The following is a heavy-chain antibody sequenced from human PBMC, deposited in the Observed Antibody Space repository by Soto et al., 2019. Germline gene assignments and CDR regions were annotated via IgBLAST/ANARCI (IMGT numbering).Heavy chain of an antibody. Sequence: EVQLVESGGGLVKPGGSLRLSCAASGFTFSNAWMSWVRQAPGKGLEWVGRIKSKTDGGTTDYAAPVKGRFTISRDDSKNTLYLQMNSLKTEDTAVYYCTTVYCSSTSCYPSYYYYYGMGVWGQGTTVTVSS. V-gene: IGHV3-15*01. CDR2: IKSKTDGGTT. CDR3: TTVYCSSTSCYPSYYYYYGMGV. D-gene: IGHD2-2*01. CDR1: GFTFSNAW. J-gene: IGHJ6*02.